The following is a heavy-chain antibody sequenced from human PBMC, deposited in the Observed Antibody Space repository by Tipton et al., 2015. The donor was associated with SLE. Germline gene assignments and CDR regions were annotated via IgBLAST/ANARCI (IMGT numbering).Heavy chain of an antibody. CDR2: IYYIGST. CDR3: ARGWFDP. J-gene: IGHJ5*02. CDR1: GGSISSHY. Sequence: TLSLTCTVSGGSISSHYWSWIRQPPGKGLEWIGYIYYIGSTNYNPSLKSRVTISEDTSKNQFSLKLSSVTAADTAVYYCARGWFDPWGQGTLVTVSS. V-gene: IGHV4-59*11.